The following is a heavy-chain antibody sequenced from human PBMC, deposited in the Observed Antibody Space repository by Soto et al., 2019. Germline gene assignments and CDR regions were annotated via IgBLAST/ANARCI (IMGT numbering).Heavy chain of an antibody. D-gene: IGHD3-22*01. J-gene: IGHJ4*02. V-gene: IGHV3-30-3*01. CDR2: ISYDGSNK. CDR3: ARDRITMVVVPFDY. Sequence: GGSLRLCCAASGFTFSSYAMHWVRQAPGKGLEWVAVISYDGSNKYYADSVKGRFTISRDNSKNMLYLQMSDLRAEDTAVYYCARDRITMVVVPFDYWGQGTLVTVSS. CDR1: GFTFSSYA.